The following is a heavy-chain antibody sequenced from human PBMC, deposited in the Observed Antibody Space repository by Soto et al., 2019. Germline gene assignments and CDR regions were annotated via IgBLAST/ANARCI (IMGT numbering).Heavy chain of an antibody. CDR2: ISPAGTNQ. J-gene: IGHJ1*01. D-gene: IGHD6-6*01. V-gene: IGHV3-30-3*01. CDR3: ARENSRISPRLFQH. CDR1: GFIFSDYA. Sequence: GSLRLSCXASGFIFSDYAMHWARQAPGKGLEWVALISPAGTNQYYADSAKGRFTISRDNSKNTLYLQMNSLRPEDTGLYYCARENSRISPRLFQHWGHGTLVTVSS.